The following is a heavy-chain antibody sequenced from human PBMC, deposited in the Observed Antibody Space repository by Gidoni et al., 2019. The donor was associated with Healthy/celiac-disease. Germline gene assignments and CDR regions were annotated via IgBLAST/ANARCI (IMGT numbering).Heavy chain of an antibody. D-gene: IGHD3-22*01. CDR3: TRVGAYYYDSSGSGGFDY. V-gene: IGHV1-69*06. CDR1: GGTFSSYA. CDR2: IIPIFGTA. J-gene: IGHJ4*02. Sequence: QVQLVQSGAEVKKPGSSVKVSCKASGGTFSSYAISWVRQAPGQGLEWMGGIIPIFGTANYAQKFQGRVTITADKSTSTAYMELSSLRSEDTAVYYCTRVGAYYYDSSGSGGFDYWGQGTLVTVSS.